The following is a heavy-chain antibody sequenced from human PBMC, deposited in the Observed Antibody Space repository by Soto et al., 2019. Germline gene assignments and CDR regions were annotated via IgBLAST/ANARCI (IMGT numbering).Heavy chain of an antibody. Sequence: QVQLVQSGAEVKKPGASVKVSCKASGYTFTSYAMHWVRQAPGQRLEWMGWINAGNGNTKYSQKFQGRVTITRDTSASTAYMELSSLRSEDTAVYDCARDFSTSSMNNYCMDVWGKGTTVTVSS. CDR3: ARDFSTSSMNNYCMDV. CDR1: GYTFTSYA. D-gene: IGHD2-2*01. J-gene: IGHJ6*03. CDR2: INAGNGNT. V-gene: IGHV1-3*01.